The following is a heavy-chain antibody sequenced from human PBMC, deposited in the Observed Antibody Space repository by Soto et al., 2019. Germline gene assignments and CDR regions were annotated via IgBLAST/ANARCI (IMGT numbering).Heavy chain of an antibody. CDR3: ARGPSSGCFDS. CDR2: INPANGDT. J-gene: IGHJ4*02. CDR1: GYTFTTFF. Sequence: QVQFVQSGAEVKKPGASVKVSCKTSGYTFTTFFLHWMRQAPGQRLEWMGWINPANGDTMYSQKFLGRVSNTRDTSATTAYMELTYLTSEDTAIYYCARGPSSGCFDSWGQGTLVTVSS. V-gene: IGHV1-3*01. D-gene: IGHD5-12*01.